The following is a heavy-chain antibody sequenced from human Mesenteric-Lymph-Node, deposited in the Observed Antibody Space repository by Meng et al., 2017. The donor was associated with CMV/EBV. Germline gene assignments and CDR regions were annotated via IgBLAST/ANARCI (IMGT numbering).Heavy chain of an antibody. Sequence: SCAISGDSVSSDTAAWNWIRQSPSRGLEWLGRTFYRSKWYTDYALSVQGRITINRDTSKNQFSPHLDSVTPEDTAMYYCARIVNWNYVDLWGQGTLVTVSS. J-gene: IGHJ5*02. D-gene: IGHD1-7*01. CDR1: GDSVSSDTAA. CDR3: ARIVNWNYVDL. CDR2: TFYRSKWYT. V-gene: IGHV6-1*01.